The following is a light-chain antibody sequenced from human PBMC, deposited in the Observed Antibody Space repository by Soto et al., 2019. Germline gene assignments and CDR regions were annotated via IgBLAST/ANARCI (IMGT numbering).Light chain of an antibody. CDR1: QSISSW. Sequence: DIQMTQSPSTLSASVGDRVTITCRASQSISSWLAWYQQKPGKAPKLLIYDASSLESGVPSRFSGIGSGTEFTLTISSMNPDDFATYYCQQYNSYWTFGQGTKVDIK. CDR2: DAS. CDR3: QQYNSYWT. J-gene: IGKJ1*01. V-gene: IGKV1-5*01.